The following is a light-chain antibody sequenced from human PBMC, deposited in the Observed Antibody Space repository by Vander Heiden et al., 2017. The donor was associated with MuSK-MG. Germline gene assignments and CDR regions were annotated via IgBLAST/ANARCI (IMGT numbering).Light chain of an antibody. CDR3: KQYYTAPLT. J-gene: IGKJ3*01. Sequence: DIVLSPSPDSLAVSLAERATINCKSSQSVLSSSNNMSHAAWSRQRPGHPPKRLLVWSSSREAGVPDRCSGSGSATEFTLTISSLQAEDGVVEDCKQYYTAPLTCGPGTKVEIK. V-gene: IGKV4-1*01. CDR1: QSVLSSSNNMSH. CDR2: WSS.